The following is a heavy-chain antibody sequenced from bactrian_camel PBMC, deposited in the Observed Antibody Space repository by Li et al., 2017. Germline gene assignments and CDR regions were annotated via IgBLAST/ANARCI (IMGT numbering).Heavy chain of an antibody. CDR3: AEGRGSRGEHCYSLNY. J-gene: IGHJ4*01. CDR1: GSIDGTNC. CDR2: IVTLGGTT. D-gene: IGHD6*01. V-gene: IGHV3S54*01. Sequence: HVQLVESGGGSVQAGGSLTLSCEVSGSIDGTNCIGWFRQYPGKEREGVAAIVTLGGTTYYDDSVTGRFTISQDNAKNTVYLQMNNLQPEDTATYYCAEGRGSRGEHCYSLNYWGQGTQVTVS.